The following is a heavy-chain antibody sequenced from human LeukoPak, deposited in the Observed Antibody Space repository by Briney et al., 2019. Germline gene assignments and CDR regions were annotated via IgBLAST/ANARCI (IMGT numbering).Heavy chain of an antibody. CDR1: GGSFSGYY. J-gene: IGHJ6*02. Sequence: SETLSLTCAVYGGSFSGYYWSWIRQPPGKGLEWIGEINHSGSTNYNPSLKSRVTISVDTSKNQFSLKLSSVTAADTAVYYCARSQDEQWLVDARPYYYYGMDVWGQGTTVTVSS. V-gene: IGHV4-34*01. D-gene: IGHD6-19*01. CDR2: INHSGST. CDR3: ARSQDEQWLVDARPYYYYGMDV.